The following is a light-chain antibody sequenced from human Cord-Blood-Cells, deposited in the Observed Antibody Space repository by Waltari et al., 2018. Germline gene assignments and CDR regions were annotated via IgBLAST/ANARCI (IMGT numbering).Light chain of an antibody. CDR3: SSYTGSSTWV. J-gene: IGLJ2*01. V-gene: IGLV2-14*01. CDR1: SSVGGGYNY. Sequence: QAALTQPASASASRGQSTITSCTATSSVGGGYNYVSWYQHHPGKAPKLMIYDVSNRPSGVSNRFSGSKSGNTASLTISGLQAEDEADYYCSSYTGSSTWVFGGGTKLTVL. CDR2: DVS.